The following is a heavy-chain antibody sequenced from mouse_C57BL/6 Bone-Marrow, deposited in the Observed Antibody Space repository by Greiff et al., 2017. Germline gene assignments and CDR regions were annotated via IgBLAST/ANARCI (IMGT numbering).Heavy chain of an antibody. Sequence: VQLQQSGPELVKPGASVKIPCKASGYTFTDYNMDWVKQSHGKSLEWIGDINPNNGGTIYNQKFKGKATLTVDKSSSTAYMELRSLTSADTAVYYCARAYYYGSSPWYFDGWGTGTTVTGSS. V-gene: IGHV1-18*01. CDR1: GYTFTDYN. J-gene: IGHJ1*03. CDR2: INPNNGGT. CDR3: ARAYYYGSSPWYFDG. D-gene: IGHD1-1*01.